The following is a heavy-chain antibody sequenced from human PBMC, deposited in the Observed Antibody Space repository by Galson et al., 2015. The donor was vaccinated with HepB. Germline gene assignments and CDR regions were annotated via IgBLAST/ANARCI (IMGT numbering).Heavy chain of an antibody. D-gene: IGHD3-22*01. J-gene: IGHJ4*02. CDR3: ARAGGITMIVAHY. Sequence: SVKASCKASGYTFTSYYMHWVRQAPGQGLEWMGIINPSGGSTSYAQKFQGRVTMTRDTSTSTVYMELSSLRSEDTAVYYCARAGGITMIVAHYWGQGTLVTVSS. CDR2: INPSGGST. CDR1: GYTFTSYY. V-gene: IGHV1-46*03.